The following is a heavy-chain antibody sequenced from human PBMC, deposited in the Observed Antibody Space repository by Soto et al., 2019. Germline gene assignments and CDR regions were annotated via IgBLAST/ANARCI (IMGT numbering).Heavy chain of an antibody. CDR1: GFTFIDYS. CDR2: MSIGYEKT. CDR3: ARWNGYGDL. V-gene: IGHV3-23*01. J-gene: IGHJ4*02. D-gene: IGHD4-17*01. Sequence: EEQLLLSGGGLIQPGGSLRLSCAASGFTFIDYSMAWVRQTPERGLEWVSGMSIGYEKTYYADLVKGRFTVSRDRSKNTVDLQMNSLRAGDTAMYYCARWNGYGDLWGQGTLVTVSS.